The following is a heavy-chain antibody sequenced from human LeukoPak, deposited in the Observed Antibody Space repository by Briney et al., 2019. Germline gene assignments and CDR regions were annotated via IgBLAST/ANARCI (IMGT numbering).Heavy chain of an antibody. Sequence: GGSLRLSCAASGFIVNSYAISWVRQAPGKGLAWVSLIYTSGVTHYADSVKGRFTISRDNSKNTLYLQMNSLRAEDMAVYYCAKVGSGWYRYYYYGMDVWGQGTTVTVSS. CDR2: IYTSGVT. CDR3: AKVGSGWYRYYYYGMDV. J-gene: IGHJ6*02. CDR1: GFIVNSYA. V-gene: IGHV3-53*01. D-gene: IGHD6-19*01.